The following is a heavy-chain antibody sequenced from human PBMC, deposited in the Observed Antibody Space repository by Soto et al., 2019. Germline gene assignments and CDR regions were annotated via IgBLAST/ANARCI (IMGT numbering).Heavy chain of an antibody. Sequence: GGSLRLSCAASGSTFSYYTMSWVRQAPGKGLEWVSGISGSGGSTYYADSVKGRFTISRDNSKNTLYLQMNSLRAEDTAVYYCAKDLMITMVRGRYYYYYYGMDVWGQGTTVTVSS. D-gene: IGHD3-10*01. CDR1: GSTFSYYT. V-gene: IGHV3-23*01. J-gene: IGHJ6*02. CDR3: AKDLMITMVRGRYYYYYYGMDV. CDR2: ISGSGGST.